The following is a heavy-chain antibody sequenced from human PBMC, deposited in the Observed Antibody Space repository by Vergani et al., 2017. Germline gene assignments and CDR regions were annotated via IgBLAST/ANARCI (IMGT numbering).Heavy chain of an antibody. Sequence: QVQLVESGGGVVQPGRSLRLSCAASGFTFSSYGMHWVRQAPGKGLERVAVISYDGSNKYYADSVKGRFTISRDNSKNTLYLQMNSLRAEDTAVCYCARGRADYGSGSYYNNDYYYYMDVWGKGTTVTVSS. J-gene: IGHJ6*03. CDR1: GFTFSSYG. V-gene: IGHV3-30*03. CDR3: ARGRADYGSGSYYNNDYYYYMDV. D-gene: IGHD3-10*01. CDR2: ISYDGSNK.